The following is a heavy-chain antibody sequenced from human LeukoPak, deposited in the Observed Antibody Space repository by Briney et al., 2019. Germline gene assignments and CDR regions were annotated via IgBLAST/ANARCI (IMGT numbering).Heavy chain of an antibody. Sequence: SETLSLTCAVSGGSISSSSSICWTWVRQPPGEGLEWIGEIYHNGATNYNPSLKSRVTLLLDKSKNQFSLRLNSVTAADTAVYYCARNGGNSDYDYWGQGALVTVSA. J-gene: IGHJ4*02. V-gene: IGHV4-4*02. D-gene: IGHD4-23*01. CDR3: ARNGGNSDYDY. CDR1: GGSISSSSSIC. CDR2: IYHNGAT.